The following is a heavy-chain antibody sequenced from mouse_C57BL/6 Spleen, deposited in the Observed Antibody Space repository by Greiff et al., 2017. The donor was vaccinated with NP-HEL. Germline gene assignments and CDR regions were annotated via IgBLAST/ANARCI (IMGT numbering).Heavy chain of an antibody. Sequence: EVKLQQSGPELVKPGASVKISCKASGYTFTDYYMNWVKQSHGKSLEWIGDINPNNGGTSYNQKFKGKATLTVDKSSSTAYMELRSLTSEDSAVYYCASYYYGSSYSNWYFDVWGTGTTVTVSS. J-gene: IGHJ1*03. CDR3: ASYYYGSSYSNWYFDV. D-gene: IGHD1-1*01. CDR1: GYTFTDYY. V-gene: IGHV1-26*01. CDR2: INPNNGGT.